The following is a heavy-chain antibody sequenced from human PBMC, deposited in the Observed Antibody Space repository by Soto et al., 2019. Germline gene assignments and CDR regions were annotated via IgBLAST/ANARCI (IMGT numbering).Heavy chain of an antibody. CDR1: GGSFSGYY. J-gene: IGHJ6*02. CDR2: INHSGST. CDR3: ARGRGWMGYYYYGMDV. Sequence: SETLSLTCAVYGGSFSGYYWSWIRQPPGKGLEWIGEINHSGSTNYNPSLKSRVTISVDTSKNQFSLKLSSVTAADTAVYYCARGRGWMGYYYYGMDVWGQGTTVTVSS. D-gene: IGHD5-12*01. V-gene: IGHV4-34*01.